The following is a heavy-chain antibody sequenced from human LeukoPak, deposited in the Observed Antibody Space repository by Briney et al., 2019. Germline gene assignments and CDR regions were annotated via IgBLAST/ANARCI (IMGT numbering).Heavy chain of an antibody. V-gene: IGHV1-18*01. CDR2: ISAYNGNT. J-gene: IGHJ6*02. D-gene: IGHD2-15*01. Sequence: ASVKVSCKASGYTFTSYGISWVRQAPGQGLEWMGWISAYNGNTNYAQKLQGRVTMTTDTSTSTAYMELRSLRSDDTAVNYCARDDRYCSGGSCYSRFRDYYYGMDVWGQGTTVTVSS. CDR1: GYTFTSYG. CDR3: ARDDRYCSGGSCYSRFRDYYYGMDV.